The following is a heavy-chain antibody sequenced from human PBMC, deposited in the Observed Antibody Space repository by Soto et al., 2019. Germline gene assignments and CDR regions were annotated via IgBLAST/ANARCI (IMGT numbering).Heavy chain of an antibody. J-gene: IGHJ4*02. CDR2: IYTDGTT. CDR3: AREVRGGFTGIFDQ. CDR1: GDSISDYFY. D-gene: IGHD2-15*01. Sequence: QVQLQGSGPGQVKPSETLSLTYTVSGDSISDYFYWSWIRQPAGKGLEWIGRIYTDGTTKYNPSLKSRVTRSLDKSKNQFSLRLSSGTAADTAVYYFAREVRGGFTGIFDQWGRVPRVTVAS. V-gene: IGHV4-4*07.